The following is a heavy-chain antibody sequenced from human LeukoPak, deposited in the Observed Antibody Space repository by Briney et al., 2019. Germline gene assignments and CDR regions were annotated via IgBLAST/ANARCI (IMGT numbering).Heavy chain of an antibody. CDR3: ARGLGRDIVVVVAATMMDV. J-gene: IGHJ6*04. Sequence: VASVKVSCKASGGTLSRYAISWVRQAPGQGLEWMGGIIASFGAANYAQKFQGRVTISADESSGTAYMELSRLRSDDTAVYYCARGLGRDIVVVVAATMMDVWGKGTTVTISS. CDR2: IIASFGAA. D-gene: IGHD2-15*01. CDR1: GGTLSRYA. V-gene: IGHV1-69*13.